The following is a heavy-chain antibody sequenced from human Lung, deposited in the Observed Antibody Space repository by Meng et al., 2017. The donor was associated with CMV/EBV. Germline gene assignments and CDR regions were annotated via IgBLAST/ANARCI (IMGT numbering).Heavy chain of an antibody. D-gene: IGHD1-26*01. CDR3: ARDHYGQIPIVVSGVNDY. J-gene: IGHJ4*02. CDR1: GFTFNNHA. CDR2: ISYSGSNE. Sequence: GGSLRLXCAASGFTFNNHAMHWVRQAPGKGLEWVAVISYSGSNEESADSVKVRFTISRDNYKNTVYVQVSSQRVEDTAIYYCARDHYGQIPIVVSGVNDYXGQGXLVTVSS. V-gene: IGHV3-30-3*01.